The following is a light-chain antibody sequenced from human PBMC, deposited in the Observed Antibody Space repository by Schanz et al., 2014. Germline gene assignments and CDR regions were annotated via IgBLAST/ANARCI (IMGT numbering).Light chain of an antibody. CDR1: SSDVGGYNF. J-gene: IGLJ2*01. Sequence: QSTLTQPASVSGSPGQSITISCTGSSSDVGGYNFVSWYQHHPGQAPKLMIYDVSNRPSGVSNRFSGSKSGNTASLTISGLQAEDEADYYCSSYTGSSTLEGVFGGGTKLTVL. V-gene: IGLV2-14*03. CDR3: SSYTGSSTLEGV. CDR2: DVS.